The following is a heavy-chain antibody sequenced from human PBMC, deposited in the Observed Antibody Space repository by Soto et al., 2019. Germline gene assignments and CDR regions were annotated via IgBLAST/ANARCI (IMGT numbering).Heavy chain of an antibody. V-gene: IGHV4-59*01. J-gene: IGHJ4*02. Sequence: QVQLQESGPGLVKPSETLSLTCTVSGGSISSYYWSWIRQPPGKGLEWIGYSYYSGSTNYNPSLKSRVTISVDTSKNQFSLKLSSVTAADTAVYYCARTTYYYDSSGYLSSYYFDYWGQGTLVTVSS. CDR2: SYYSGST. CDR1: GGSISSYY. D-gene: IGHD3-22*01. CDR3: ARTTYYYDSSGYLSSYYFDY.